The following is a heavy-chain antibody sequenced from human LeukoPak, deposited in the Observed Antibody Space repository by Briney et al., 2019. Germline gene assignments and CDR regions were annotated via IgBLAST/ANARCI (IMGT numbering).Heavy chain of an antibody. D-gene: IGHD4-17*01. Sequence: SETLSLTCTVSGGSISSDHWNWIRQPAGKGLEWIGYIYSSGSTNYNPSLKSRVTISVDTSKNQFSLKLSSVTAADTAVYYCARADYGVNSGFWGLFDYWGQGTLVTVSS. V-gene: IGHV4-59*01. CDR1: GGSISSDH. CDR2: IYSSGST. CDR3: ARADYGVNSGFWGLFDY. J-gene: IGHJ4*02.